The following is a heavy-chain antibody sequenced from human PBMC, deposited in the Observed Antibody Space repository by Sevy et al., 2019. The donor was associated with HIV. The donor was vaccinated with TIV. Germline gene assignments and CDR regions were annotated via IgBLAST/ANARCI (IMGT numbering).Heavy chain of an antibody. D-gene: IGHD1-1*01. CDR2: ISYDGSNK. CDR1: GFTFSSYA. V-gene: IGHV3-30*04. CDR3: ARAKTGAFDY. J-gene: IGHJ4*02. Sequence: GGSLRLSCAASGFTFSSYAMHWVRQAPDKGLEWVAVISYDGSNKYYADSVKGRFTISRDNSKNTLYLQMNSLRAEDTAVYYCARAKTGAFDYWGQGTLVTVSS.